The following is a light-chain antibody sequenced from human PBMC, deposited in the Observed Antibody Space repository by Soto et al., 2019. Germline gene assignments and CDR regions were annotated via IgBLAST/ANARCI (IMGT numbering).Light chain of an antibody. CDR2: EVS. J-gene: IGLJ1*01. V-gene: IGLV2-14*01. Sequence: QSVLTQPASVSGSPGQSITISCTGTSSDVGNYKYVSWYQQHPGKAPQLMIYEVSNRPSGVSNRFSGSKSGNTASLTISGLQAEDETDYYCFSYTSSGTYVFGTGTKVTGL. CDR1: SSDVGNYKY. CDR3: FSYTSSGTYV.